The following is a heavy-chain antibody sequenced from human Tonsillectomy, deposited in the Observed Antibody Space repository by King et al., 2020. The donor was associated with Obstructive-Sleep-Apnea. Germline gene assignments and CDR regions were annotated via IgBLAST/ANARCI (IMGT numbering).Heavy chain of an antibody. D-gene: IGHD1-7*01. CDR1: GFTFSTYG. Sequence: VQLVESGGGVVQPGRSLRLSCAASGFTFSTYGMHWVRQAPGKGLEWVAFIRYDGSNKYYADSVKGRFTISRDNSKNTLYLQMNSLRAEDTAVYYCVTEYNWNYSIEYWGQGTLVTVSS. CDR3: VTEYNWNYSIEY. CDR2: IRYDGSNK. V-gene: IGHV3-30*02. J-gene: IGHJ4*02.